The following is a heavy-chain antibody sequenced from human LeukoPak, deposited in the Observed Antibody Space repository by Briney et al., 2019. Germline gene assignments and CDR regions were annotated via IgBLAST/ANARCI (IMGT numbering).Heavy chain of an antibody. Sequence: GGSLRLSCAASGFTFSSYAMSWVRQAPGKGLEWVSAISDSGGSTYYADSVKGRFTISRDNSKNTLYLQMNSLRAEDTAVYYCAKRPGRLYYFDYWGQGTLVTVSS. J-gene: IGHJ4*02. CDR3: AKRPGRLYYFDY. D-gene: IGHD2-15*01. CDR2: ISDSGGST. V-gene: IGHV3-23*01. CDR1: GFTFSSYA.